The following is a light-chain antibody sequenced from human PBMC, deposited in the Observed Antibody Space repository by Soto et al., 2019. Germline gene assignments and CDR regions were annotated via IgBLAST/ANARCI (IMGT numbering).Light chain of an antibody. CDR2: DNH. CDR1: SSNVGGNY. Sequence: QSVLTQPPSVSAAPGQKVTISCSGSSSNVGGNYVSWYQVLPQTAPKLLIYDNHKRHSGIPDRFSGSKSGTSATLGITDLQTGDEAEYYWGTWDISLDTVVFGGGTKVTVL. J-gene: IGLJ2*01. V-gene: IGLV1-51*01. CDR3: GTWDISLDTVV.